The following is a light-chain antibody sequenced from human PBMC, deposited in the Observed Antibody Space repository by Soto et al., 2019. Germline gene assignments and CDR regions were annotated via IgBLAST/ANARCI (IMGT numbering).Light chain of an antibody. V-gene: IGKV3-20*01. Sequence: EIVLTQSPGTLSLSPGEKVTLSCRASQSVNNNFVAWYQQRPDQAPRLLIYRTSNRVPGIPDRFSGSGSGTDFTLTISRLEPEDFAVYYCPQCGSSPWTFGQGTKVEI. CDR1: QSVNNNF. CDR3: PQCGSSPWT. J-gene: IGKJ1*01. CDR2: RTS.